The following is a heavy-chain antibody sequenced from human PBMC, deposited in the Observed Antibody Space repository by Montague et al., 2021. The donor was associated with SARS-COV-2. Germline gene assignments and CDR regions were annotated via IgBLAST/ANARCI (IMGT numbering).Heavy chain of an antibody. CDR3: ARGAPEY. CDR1: GGSFSDYH. V-gene: IGHV4-34*01. Sequence: SETLSLTCAVSGGSFSDYHWSWIRHPPGAGLELIWQINLGGSTKYNPSLKSRVTISIDTSKKQFALKLTSVTAADTAVYYCARGAPEYWGQGTLVTVSS. CDR2: INLGGST. J-gene: IGHJ4*02.